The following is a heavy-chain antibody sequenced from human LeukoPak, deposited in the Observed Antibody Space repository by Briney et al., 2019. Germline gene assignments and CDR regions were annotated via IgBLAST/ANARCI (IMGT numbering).Heavy chain of an antibody. V-gene: IGHV3-48*03. CDR2: ISSSGSTI. Sequence: GGSLRLSCAASGFTFSSYEMNWVRQAPGKGLEWVSYISSSGSTIYYADSVKGRFTISRDNSKNTLYLQMNSLRAEDTAVFYCAKGPSGYSSGDNWFDPWGQGTLVTVSS. D-gene: IGHD6-19*01. J-gene: IGHJ5*02. CDR3: AKGPSGYSSGDNWFDP. CDR1: GFTFSSYE.